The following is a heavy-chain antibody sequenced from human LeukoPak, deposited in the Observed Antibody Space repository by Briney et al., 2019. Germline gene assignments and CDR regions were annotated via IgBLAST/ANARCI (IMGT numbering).Heavy chain of an antibody. V-gene: IGHV1-18*01. CDR1: GYTFTSYG. Sequence: GASVKVSCKASGYTFTSYGISWVRQAPGQGLEWMGWISAYNGNTNYAQKFQGRVTITADESTSTAYMELSSLRSEDTAVYYCARDVYCSSTTCSYYFDYWGQGTLVTVSS. CDR3: ARDVYCSSTTCSYYFDY. J-gene: IGHJ4*02. CDR2: ISAYNGNT. D-gene: IGHD2-2*01.